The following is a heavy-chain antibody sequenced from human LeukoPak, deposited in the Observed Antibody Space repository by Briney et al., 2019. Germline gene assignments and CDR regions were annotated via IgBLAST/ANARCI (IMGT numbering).Heavy chain of an antibody. D-gene: IGHD6-13*01. CDR2: ISYDGSNK. CDR1: GXTFSSYA. Sequence: GGSLRLSCAASGXTFSSYAMHWVRQAPGKGLEWVAVISYDGSNKYYADSVKGRFTISRDNSKSTLYLQMNSLRPEDTAVYYCARDRGSSSWDTFDYWGQGTLVTVSS. J-gene: IGHJ4*02. CDR3: ARDRGSSSWDTFDY. V-gene: IGHV3-30-3*01.